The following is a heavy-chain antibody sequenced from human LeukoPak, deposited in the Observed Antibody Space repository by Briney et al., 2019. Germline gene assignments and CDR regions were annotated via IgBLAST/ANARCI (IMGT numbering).Heavy chain of an antibody. CDR3: ARDRGAAAGN. D-gene: IGHD6-13*01. CDR1: GFTFSTYW. V-gene: IGHV3-53*01. Sequence: GGSLRLSCSASGFTFSTYWMSWVRQAPGKGLEWVSVIYRGGSTYYADSVKGRFTMSRDNSKNTVYLQMDSLRAEDAGVYYCARDRGAAAGNWGQGTLVTVSS. J-gene: IGHJ4*02. CDR2: IYRGGST.